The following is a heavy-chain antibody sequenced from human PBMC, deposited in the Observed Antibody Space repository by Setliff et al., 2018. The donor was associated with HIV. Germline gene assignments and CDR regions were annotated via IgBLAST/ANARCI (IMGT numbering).Heavy chain of an antibody. CDR3: ARGTITPGSYYMDV. CDR2: INSDGSTT. V-gene: IGHV3-74*01. D-gene: IGHD1-20*01. Sequence: LRLSCAVSGFTFSTYWMNWVRQVPGKGLVWVSRINSDGSTTGFADSVKGRFTISRDSAKNTLYLQMNNLRAEDTAVYFCARGTITPGSYYMDVWGKGTTVTVSS. CDR1: GFTFSTYW. J-gene: IGHJ6*03.